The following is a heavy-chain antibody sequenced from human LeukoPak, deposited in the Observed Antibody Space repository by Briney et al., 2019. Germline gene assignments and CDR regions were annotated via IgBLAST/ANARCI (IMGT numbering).Heavy chain of an antibody. V-gene: IGHV4-38-2*01. CDR1: GYSISSGYY. Sequence: PSETLSLTCAVSGYSISSGYYWGWIRPPPGKGLEWIGSIYHSGSTYYNPSLKSRVTISVDTSKNQFSLKLSSVTAADTAVYYCASTLAGYCSSTSCLYFDYWGQGTLVTVSS. J-gene: IGHJ4*02. CDR2: IYHSGST. CDR3: ASTLAGYCSSTSCLYFDY. D-gene: IGHD2-2*03.